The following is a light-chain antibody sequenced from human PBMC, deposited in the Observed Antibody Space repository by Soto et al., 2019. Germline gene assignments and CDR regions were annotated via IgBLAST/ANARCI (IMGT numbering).Light chain of an antibody. CDR2: DVT. Sequence: QSVLAQPASVSGSPGQSITISCTGTSSDVGNNNYVSWYQQNPGKAPKVMICDVTNRPSGVSNRFSGSKSGNTASLTISGLQAEDEADYYCSSVTGSSYVFGTGTEVTVL. J-gene: IGLJ1*01. CDR1: SSDVGNNNY. CDR3: SSVTGSSYV. V-gene: IGLV2-14*01.